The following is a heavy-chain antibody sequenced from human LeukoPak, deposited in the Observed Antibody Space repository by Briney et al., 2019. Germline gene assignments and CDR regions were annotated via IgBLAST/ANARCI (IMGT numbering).Heavy chain of an antibody. CDR1: GGSISSGSYY. CDR3: ARHGSGWHFDY. V-gene: IGHV4-39*01. D-gene: IGHD6-19*01. J-gene: IGHJ4*02. Sequence: PSETLSLTCTVSGGSISSGSYYWGWIRQPPGKGLEWIGTIYYSGSTYYNPSLKSRVTISVDTSKNQFSLKLSSVTAADTAVYYSARHGSGWHFDYWGQGTLVTVSS. CDR2: IYYSGST.